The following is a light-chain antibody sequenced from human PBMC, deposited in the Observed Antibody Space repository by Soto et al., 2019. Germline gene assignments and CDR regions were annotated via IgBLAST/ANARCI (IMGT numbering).Light chain of an antibody. CDR2: STT. CDR3: LLFYADSVL. Sequence: QAVVTQEPSLTVSPGGTVTLTCASSTGAVTSGYYPNWFQQKPGQPPRALIYSTTYKHSWTPARFSGSLLGGKAALTLSGVQPEVEADYYCLLFYADSVLFGGGTKLTVL. CDR1: TGAVTSGYY. V-gene: IGLV7-43*01. J-gene: IGLJ2*01.